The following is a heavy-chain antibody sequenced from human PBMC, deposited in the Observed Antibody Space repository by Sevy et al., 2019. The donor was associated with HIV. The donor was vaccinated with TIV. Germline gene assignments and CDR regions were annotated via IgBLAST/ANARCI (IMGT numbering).Heavy chain of an antibody. V-gene: IGHV3-48*03. Sequence: GESLKISCAASGFSFSSYEMNWVRQAPGKGLEWLSYISNSGSSVYDSDSVRGRFTISRDNARNSLYLQMNSLRAEDTAVYYCARDLPRSATTVAHFDCWGQGTLVTVSS. CDR2: ISNSGSSV. CDR3: ARDLPRSATTVAHFDC. CDR1: GFSFSSYE. J-gene: IGHJ4*02. D-gene: IGHD4-17*01.